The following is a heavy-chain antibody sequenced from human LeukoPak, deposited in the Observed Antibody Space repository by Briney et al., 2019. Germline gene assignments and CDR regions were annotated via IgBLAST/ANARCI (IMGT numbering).Heavy chain of an antibody. CDR1: GGSIRRGGYY. CDR2: IYYSGST. V-gene: IGHV4-31*03. Sequence: PSQTLATTCTVSGGSIRRGGYYWSWPRQHPGKGLERIGYIYYSGSTYYNPPLKSRVAISVDTYKNQFSLELSSVTAADRAVHYCAITGRLTLILGPVRGWFDPWGQGTLVTVSS. J-gene: IGHJ5*02. CDR3: AITGRLTLILGPVRGWFDP. D-gene: IGHD3-22*01.